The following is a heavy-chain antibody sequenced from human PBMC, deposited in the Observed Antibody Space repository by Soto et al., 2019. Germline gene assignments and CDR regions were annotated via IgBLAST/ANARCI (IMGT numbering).Heavy chain of an antibody. J-gene: IGHJ3*02. D-gene: IGHD3-22*01. CDR3: ARARDYYDSSGYSLGAFDI. CDR2: IKQDGSEK. CDR1: GFTFSSYW. V-gene: IGHV3-7*04. Sequence: GGSLRLSCAASGFTFSSYWMSWVRQAPGKGLEWVANIKQDGSEKYYADSVKGRFTISRDNAKNSLYLQMNSLRAEDTAVYYCARARDYYDSSGYSLGAFDIWGQGTMVTVSS.